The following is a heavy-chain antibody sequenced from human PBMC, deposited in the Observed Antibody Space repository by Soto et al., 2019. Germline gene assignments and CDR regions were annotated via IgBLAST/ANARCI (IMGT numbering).Heavy chain of an antibody. Sequence: TLSLTCAVSGGSISSSNWWSWVRQPPGKGLEWIGEIYHSGSTNYNPSLKSRVTISVDKSKNQFSLKLSSVTAADTAVYYCAILQRLYDFWSGYYREAHDYWGQGTLVTVSS. CDR1: GGSISSSNW. CDR3: AILQRLYDFWSGYYREAHDY. CDR2: IYHSGST. D-gene: IGHD3-3*01. V-gene: IGHV4-4*02. J-gene: IGHJ4*02.